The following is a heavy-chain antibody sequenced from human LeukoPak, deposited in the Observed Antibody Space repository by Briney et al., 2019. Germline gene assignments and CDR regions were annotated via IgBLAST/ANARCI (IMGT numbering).Heavy chain of an antibody. J-gene: IGHJ4*02. D-gene: IGHD3-10*01. V-gene: IGHV1-69*05. Sequence: SVKVSCKASGGTFSSYAISWVRQAPGQGLEWMGRIIPIFGTANYAQKFQGRVTITTDESTSTAYMELSSLRSEDTAVYYCARTQYRGVYYFDYWGQGTLVTVSS. CDR2: IIPIFGTA. CDR1: GGTFSSYA. CDR3: ARTQYRGVYYFDY.